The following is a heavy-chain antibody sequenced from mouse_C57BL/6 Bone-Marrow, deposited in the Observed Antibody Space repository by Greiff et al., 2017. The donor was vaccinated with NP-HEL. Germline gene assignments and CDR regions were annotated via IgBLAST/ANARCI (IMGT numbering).Heavy chain of an antibody. V-gene: IGHV14-4*01. CDR2: IDPENGDT. CDR3: TTSDYGSLYYYAMDY. J-gene: IGHJ4*01. Sequence: EVKLMESGAELVRPGASVKLSCTASGFNIKDDYMHWVKQRPEQGLEWIGWIDPENGDTEYASKFQGKATITADTSSNTAYLQLSSLTSEDTAVYYCTTSDYGSLYYYAMDYWGQGTSVTVSS. D-gene: IGHD1-1*01. CDR1: GFNIKDDY.